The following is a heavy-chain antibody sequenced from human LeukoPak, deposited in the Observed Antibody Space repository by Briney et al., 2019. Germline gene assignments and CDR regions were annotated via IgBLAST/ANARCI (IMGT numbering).Heavy chain of an antibody. Sequence: GGSLRLSCAASGFTFDDYAMHWVRQAPGKGLEWVSLISGDGGSTYYADSVKGRFTISRDNSKNSLYLQMNSLKTEDTAVYYCVIDDYYDRSGTREADYFDYWGQGTLVTVSS. CDR2: ISGDGGST. V-gene: IGHV3-43*02. CDR1: GFTFDDYA. D-gene: IGHD3-22*01. J-gene: IGHJ4*02. CDR3: VIDDYYDRSGTREADYFDY.